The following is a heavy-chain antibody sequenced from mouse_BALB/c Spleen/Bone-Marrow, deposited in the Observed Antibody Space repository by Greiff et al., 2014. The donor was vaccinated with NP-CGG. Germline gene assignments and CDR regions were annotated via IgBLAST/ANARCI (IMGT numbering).Heavy chain of an antibody. D-gene: IGHD1-1*01. V-gene: IGHV14-3*02. J-gene: IGHJ4*01. CDR1: GFNIKDTY. CDR3: ARYYYGSSYAMDY. CDR2: IDPANGNT. Sequence: LVESGAELVKPGASVKLSCTASGFNIKDTYMRWVKQRPEQGLEWIGRIDPANGNTKYDPKFQGKATITADTSSNTAYLQLSSLTSEDTAVYYCARYYYGSSYAMDYWGQGTSVTVSS.